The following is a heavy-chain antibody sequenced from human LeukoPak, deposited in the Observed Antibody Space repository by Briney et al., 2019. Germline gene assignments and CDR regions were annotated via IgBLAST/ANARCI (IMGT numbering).Heavy chain of an antibody. CDR2: IIPIFGTA. CDR3: ARGVVPAADYYYYGMDV. D-gene: IGHD2-2*01. J-gene: IGHJ6*02. CDR1: GGTFSSYA. V-gene: IGHV1-69*13. Sequence: SVKVSCKASGGTFSSYAISWVRQAPGQGLEWVGGIIPIFGTANYAQKFQGRVTITADESTSTAYMELSSLRSEDTAVYYCARGVVPAADYYYYGMDVWGQGTTVTVSS.